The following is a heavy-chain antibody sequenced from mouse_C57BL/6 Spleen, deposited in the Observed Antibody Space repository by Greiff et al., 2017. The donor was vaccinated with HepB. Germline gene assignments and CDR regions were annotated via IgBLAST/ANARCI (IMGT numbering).Heavy chain of an antibody. CDR1: GYTFTDYY. J-gene: IGHJ3*01. CDR2: INPNNGGT. CDR3: GRNWDEAY. D-gene: IGHD4-1*01. V-gene: IGHV1-26*01. Sequence: VQLQQSGPELVKPGASVKISCKASGYTFTDYYMNWVKQSHGESLEWIGDINPNNGGTSYNQKFKGKATLTVDKSSSTAYMELRSLTSEDSAVYYCGRNWDEAYWGQGTLVTVSA.